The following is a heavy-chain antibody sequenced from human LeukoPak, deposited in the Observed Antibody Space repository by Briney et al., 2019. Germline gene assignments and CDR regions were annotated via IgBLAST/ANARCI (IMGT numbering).Heavy chain of an antibody. CDR2: IYYSGST. V-gene: IGHV4-39*01. CDR3: ARNQKLSSWFDP. J-gene: IGHJ5*02. Sequence: PSETLSLTCAVSGGSISSSSYCWGWIRQPPGKGLEWIGSIYYSGSTYYNPLLKSRATISVDTSKNQFSLKLSSVTAADTAVYYCARNQKLSSWFDPWGQGTLVTVSS. D-gene: IGHD2/OR15-2a*01. CDR1: GGSISSSSYC.